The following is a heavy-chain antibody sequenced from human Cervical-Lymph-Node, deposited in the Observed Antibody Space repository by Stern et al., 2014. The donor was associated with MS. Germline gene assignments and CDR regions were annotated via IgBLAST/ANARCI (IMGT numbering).Heavy chain of an antibody. V-gene: IGHV4-39*01. CDR2: IYSSGST. D-gene: IGHD4-17*01. J-gene: IGHJ4*02. CDR1: GGSINTNNYY. Sequence: QLQLQESGPGLVKPSETLSLTCTVSGGSINTNNYYWGWIRQPPGKGLEWIGNIYSSGSTFYSPSLKSRVTMSVDTSKHPFSLKLSFVTAADTAVYYCARTGDDFGDYSLSYWGQGTLVTVSS. CDR3: ARTGDDFGDYSLSY.